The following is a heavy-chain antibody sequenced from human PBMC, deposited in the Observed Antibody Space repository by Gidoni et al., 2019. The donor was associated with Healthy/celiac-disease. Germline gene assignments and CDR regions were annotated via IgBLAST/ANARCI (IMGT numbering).Heavy chain of an antibody. CDR3: ARDIRYSSSWSHFDF. D-gene: IGHD6-13*01. CDR2: VYYRGTT. CDR1: GDSVSHPDYY. Sequence: QLQLQESGPRLVKPSETLSLSCTVHGDSVSHPDYYWGWVRQPPGKGLEWIGTVYYRGTTYYNPSLKSRVTILVHTSLNQFSLRLSSVTAADTAIYYCARDIRYSSSWSHFDFWGQGTLATVSP. V-gene: IGHV4-39*07. J-gene: IGHJ4*02.